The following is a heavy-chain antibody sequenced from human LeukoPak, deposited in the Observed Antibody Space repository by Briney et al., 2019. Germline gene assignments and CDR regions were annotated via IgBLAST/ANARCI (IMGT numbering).Heavy chain of an antibody. CDR1: GFTFSSYA. D-gene: IGHD4-17*01. CDR3: ARGKYPMTTVTTDWFDP. V-gene: IGHV3-30-3*01. CDR2: ISYDGSNK. Sequence: GGSLRLSCAASGFTFSSYAMHWVRQAPGKGLEWVAVISYDGSNKYYTDSVKGRFTISRDNSKNTLYLQMNSLRAEDTAVYHCARGKYPMTTVTTDWFDPWGQGTLATVSS. J-gene: IGHJ5*02.